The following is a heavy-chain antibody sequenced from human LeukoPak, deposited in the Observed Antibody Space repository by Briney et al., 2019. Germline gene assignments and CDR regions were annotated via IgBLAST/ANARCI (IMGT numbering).Heavy chain of an antibody. CDR1: GFTFDDYA. CDR3: AKARWLQLNYGMDV. Sequence: PGRSLGLSCAASGFTFDDYAMHWVRQPPGKGLEWVSGISWNSGSIDYADSVKGRFTISRDNAKNSLYLQMNSLRAEDTALYYCAKARWLQLNYGMDVWGQGTTVTVSS. V-gene: IGHV3-9*01. J-gene: IGHJ6*02. CDR2: ISWNSGSI. D-gene: IGHD5-12*01.